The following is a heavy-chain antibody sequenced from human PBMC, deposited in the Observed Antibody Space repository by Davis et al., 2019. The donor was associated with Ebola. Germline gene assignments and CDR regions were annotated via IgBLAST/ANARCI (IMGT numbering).Heavy chain of an antibody. J-gene: IGHJ4*02. CDR2: IYSGGST. Sequence: GESLKISCAASGFTVSSNYMSWVRQAPGKGLEWVSVIYSGGSTYYADSVKGRFTISRDNSKNTLYLQMNSLRAEDTAVYYCAQRGYCSSTSCPDYWGQGTLVTVSS. D-gene: IGHD2-2*01. CDR1: GFTVSSNY. CDR3: AQRGYCSSTSCPDY. V-gene: IGHV3-53*01.